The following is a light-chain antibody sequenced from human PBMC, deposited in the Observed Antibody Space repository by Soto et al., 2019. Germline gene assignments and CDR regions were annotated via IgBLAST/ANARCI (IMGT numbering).Light chain of an antibody. CDR2: DAS. CDR3: QQYHSYPLT. J-gene: IGKJ4*01. CDR1: QSVSTR. V-gene: IGKV1-5*02. Sequence: DIQMTQSPSSLSASVGDRVTIICRASQSVSTRLAWYQQKPGKAPKVLIYDASSWAGGVPSKFIGTGSGTDFTLTISSLQAEDVATYFCQQYHSYPLTFGGGTKVDIK.